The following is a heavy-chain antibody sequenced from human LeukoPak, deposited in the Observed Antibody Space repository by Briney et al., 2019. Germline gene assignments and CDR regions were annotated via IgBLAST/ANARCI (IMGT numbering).Heavy chain of an antibody. V-gene: IGHV4-30-4*01. D-gene: IGHD4-23*01. CDR3: ARGGGYGGIDWYSDL. CDR2: IYYSGAT. CDR1: GGSISSGDYY. Sequence: QPSQTLSLTCTVSGGSISSGDYYWSWIRQPPGKGLEWIGYIYYSGATYYNSSLKRRVTISVDTTENQFSLKLSSVTAADTAVYYCARGGGYGGIDWYSDLWGRGTLFTVSS. J-gene: IGHJ2*01.